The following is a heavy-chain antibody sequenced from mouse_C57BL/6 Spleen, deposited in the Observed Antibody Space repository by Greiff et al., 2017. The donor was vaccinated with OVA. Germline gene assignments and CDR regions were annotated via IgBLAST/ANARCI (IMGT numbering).Heavy chain of an antibody. D-gene: IGHD1-1*01. CDR1: GYTFTSYG. CDR2: IYPRSGNT. CDR3: ARAGYGSSRCYFDY. V-gene: IGHV1-81*01. Sequence: VQLQQSGAELARPGASVKLSCKASGYTFTSYGISWVKQRTGQGLEWIGEIYPRSGNTYYNEKFKGKATLTADKSSSTAYMELRSLTSEDSAVYFGARAGYGSSRCYFDYWGQGTTLTVSS. J-gene: IGHJ2*01.